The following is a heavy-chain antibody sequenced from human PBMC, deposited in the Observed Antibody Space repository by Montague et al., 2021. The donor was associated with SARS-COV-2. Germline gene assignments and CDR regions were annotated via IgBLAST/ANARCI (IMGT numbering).Heavy chain of an antibody. CDR3: AKDQGQLWFNELSGNWLDH. V-gene: IGHV3-30-3*02. Sequence: SLRLSCAGSGFIFGNYAMHWVRQAPGKGPEWLAVISSDGDHKYYADSVQGRLTISRDNSKKTLYLQVNSLRPEDTAVYFCAKDQGQLWFNELSGNWLDHWGQGTLVTVSS. CDR1: GFIFGNYA. J-gene: IGHJ5*02. CDR2: ISSDGDHK. D-gene: IGHD3-10*01.